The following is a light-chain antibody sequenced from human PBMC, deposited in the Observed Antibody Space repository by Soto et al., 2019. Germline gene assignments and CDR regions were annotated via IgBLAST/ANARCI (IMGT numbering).Light chain of an antibody. CDR1: QGISSY. J-gene: IGKJ1*01. CDR3: QQYNSYSWT. V-gene: IGKV1-9*01. Sequence: DIQMTQSPSTLSASVGDRVTITCRASQGISSYLAWYQQKPGTAPKLLIYAASTLQSGVPSRFSGSGSGTEFTLTISSLQPDDFATYYCQQYNSYSWTFGQGTKVDIK. CDR2: AAS.